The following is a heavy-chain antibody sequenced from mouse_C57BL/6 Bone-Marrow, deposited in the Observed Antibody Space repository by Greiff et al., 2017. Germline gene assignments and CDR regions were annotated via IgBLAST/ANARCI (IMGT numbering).Heavy chain of an antibody. V-gene: IGHV1-80*01. CDR1: GYAFSTYW. D-gene: IGHD2-3*01. Sequence: VQLQQSGAELVKPGASVKISCKVSGYAFSTYWMNWVKQRPGKGLEWIGQIYPGDGDTNYNGKFKGKATLTADKSSSTAYMQLSSLTSEDSAVYYCAREGDDGYFDVWGTGTTVTVSS. CDR3: AREGDDGYFDV. J-gene: IGHJ1*03. CDR2: IYPGDGDT.